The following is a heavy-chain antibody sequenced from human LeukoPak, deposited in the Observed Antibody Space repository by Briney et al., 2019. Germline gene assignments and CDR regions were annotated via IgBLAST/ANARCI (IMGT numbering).Heavy chain of an antibody. D-gene: IGHD3-3*01. CDR1: GFTFSSYA. CDR3: AKDIWGDYYNAFDI. V-gene: IGHV3-23*01. Sequence: GGSLRLSCAASGFTFSSYAMSWVRQAPRKGLEWVSGISGSGGTTYYADSVKGRFTISRDNSKNTLYLQMNSLRAEDTAVYYCAKDIWGDYYNAFDIWGQGTMVTVSS. J-gene: IGHJ3*02. CDR2: ISGSGGTT.